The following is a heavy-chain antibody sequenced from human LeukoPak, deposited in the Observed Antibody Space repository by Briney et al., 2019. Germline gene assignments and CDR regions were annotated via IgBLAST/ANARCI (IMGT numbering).Heavy chain of an antibody. CDR2: IYYSGST. CDR1: GGSVSSGSYY. Sequence: SETLSLTCTVSGGSVSSGSYYWSWIRQPPGKGLEWIGYIYYSGSTNYNPSLKSRVTISVDTSKNQFSLKLSSVTGADTAVYYCARGFLYSNFWYLDYWGQGTLVTVSS. D-gene: IGHD6-13*01. J-gene: IGHJ4*02. V-gene: IGHV4-61*01. CDR3: ARGFLYSNFWYLDY.